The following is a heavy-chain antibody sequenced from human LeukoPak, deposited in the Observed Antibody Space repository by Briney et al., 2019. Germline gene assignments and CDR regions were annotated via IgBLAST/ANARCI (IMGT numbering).Heavy chain of an antibody. CDR1: GGSINSYY. CDR2: IYYSGST. V-gene: IGHV4-59*01. Sequence: SETLSLTCTVSGGSINSYYWSWIRQPPGKGLEWIGYIYYSGSTNYNPSLKSRVTISVDTSKNQFSLKLSSVTAADTAVYYCARSEYSSSWYAENWFDPWGQGTLDTVSS. D-gene: IGHD6-13*01. CDR3: ARSEYSSSWYAENWFDP. J-gene: IGHJ5*02.